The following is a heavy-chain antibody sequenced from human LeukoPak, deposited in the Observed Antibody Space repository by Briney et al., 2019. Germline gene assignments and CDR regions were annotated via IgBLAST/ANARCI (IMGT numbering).Heavy chain of an antibody. CDR1: GYTFTSYG. V-gene: IGHV1-18*01. D-gene: IGHD1-26*01. J-gene: IGHJ4*02. CDR3: ARERRGTWELRVFDY. CDR2: IGAYNGNT. Sequence: ASVKVSCKASGYTFTSYGISWVRQAPGQGLEWMGWIGAYNGNTNYAQKLQGRVTMTTDTSTSTAYMKLRSLRSDDTAVYYCARERRGTWELRVFDYWGQGTLVTVSS.